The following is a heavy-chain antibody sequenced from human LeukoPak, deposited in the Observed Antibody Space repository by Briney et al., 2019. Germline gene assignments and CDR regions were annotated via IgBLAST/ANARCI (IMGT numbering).Heavy chain of an antibody. V-gene: IGHV4-4*07. Sequence: PSETLSLTCTVSDGSISSYYWTWIRQPAGKGLEWIGSIYASGSANYNPSLQSRVTMSVDTSKNQFSLKLSSVTAADTAVYYCARGGTGPTGFDYWGQGTLVTVSS. D-gene: IGHD1-7*01. CDR2: IYASGSA. CDR1: DGSISSYY. CDR3: ARGGTGPTGFDY. J-gene: IGHJ4*02.